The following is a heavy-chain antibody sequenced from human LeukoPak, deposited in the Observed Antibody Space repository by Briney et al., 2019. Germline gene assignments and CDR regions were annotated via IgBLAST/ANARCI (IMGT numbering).Heavy chain of an antibody. V-gene: IGHV3-11*04. CDR3: AELGITMIGGV. CDR2: ISSSGSTM. J-gene: IGHJ6*04. CDR1: GFTFSDYY. D-gene: IGHD3-10*02. Sequence: GGSLRLSCAASGFTFSDYYMTWIRQAPGKGLEWVSYISSSGSTMYYADSVKGRFTISRDNAKNSLYLQMNSLRAEDTAVHYCAELGITMIGGVWGKGTTVTISS.